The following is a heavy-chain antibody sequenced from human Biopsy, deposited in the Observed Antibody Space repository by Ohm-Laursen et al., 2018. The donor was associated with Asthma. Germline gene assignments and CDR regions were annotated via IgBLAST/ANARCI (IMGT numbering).Heavy chain of an antibody. D-gene: IGHD3-22*01. CDR3: ARGDSSNWAHYYFDY. CDR1: GFAVSRDH. J-gene: IGHJ4*02. Sequence: SLRLSCAASGFAVSRDHMFWVRQAPGKGLEWVSVIYSGGTSHNADSVRGRFTISRDYSKNTLYLQMHSLRAEDTAVYYCARGDSSNWAHYYFDYWGQGTLVTASS. CDR2: IYSGGTS. V-gene: IGHV3-53*01.